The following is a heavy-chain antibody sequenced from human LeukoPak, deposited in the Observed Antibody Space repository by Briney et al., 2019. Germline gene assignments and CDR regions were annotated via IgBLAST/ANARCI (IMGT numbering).Heavy chain of an antibody. V-gene: IGHV3-64*02. CDR1: GFTFSSYA. CDR3: ARDQYYGSGKVRALTYYMAV. CDR2: ISSDGGST. Sequence: GGSLRLSCAASGFTFSSYAMHWVRQAPGKGLEYVSAISSDGGSTYYADSVKVRFTIASDNSNNTLHIQRVSLRAEDMAVYYCARDQYYGSGKVRALTYYMAVWGKGTAVTIYS. J-gene: IGHJ6*03. D-gene: IGHD3-10*01.